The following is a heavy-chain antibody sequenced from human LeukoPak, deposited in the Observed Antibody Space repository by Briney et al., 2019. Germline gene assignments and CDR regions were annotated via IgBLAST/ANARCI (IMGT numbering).Heavy chain of an antibody. CDR3: ARLQGPHCSGGSCCSLRYSYGMDV. D-gene: IGHD2-15*01. CDR1: GFTFSDYY. V-gene: IGHV3-11*01. Sequence: GGSLRLSCAASGFTFSDYYMSWIRQAPGKGLEGVSYISSSGSTIYYADSVKGRFTISSDNATHSLYLQMNTLSAEDTAVYYCARLQGPHCSGGSCCSLRYSYGMDVWGQGTTVTVSS. CDR2: ISSSGSTI. J-gene: IGHJ6*02.